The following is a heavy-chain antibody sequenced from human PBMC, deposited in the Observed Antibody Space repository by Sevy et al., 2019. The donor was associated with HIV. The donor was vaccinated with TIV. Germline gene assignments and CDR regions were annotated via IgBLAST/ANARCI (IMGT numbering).Heavy chain of an antibody. CDR1: GYTFTSYD. Sequence: ASVKVSCKASGYTFTSYDINWVRQATGQGLEWMGWMNPNSGNTGYAQKFQGRVTMTRNTSISTAYMELSSLGSEDTAVYYCARVGVPAAIHYYGMDVWGQGTTVTVSS. CDR3: ARVGVPAAIHYYGMDV. V-gene: IGHV1-8*01. D-gene: IGHD2-2*01. J-gene: IGHJ6*02. CDR2: MNPNSGNT.